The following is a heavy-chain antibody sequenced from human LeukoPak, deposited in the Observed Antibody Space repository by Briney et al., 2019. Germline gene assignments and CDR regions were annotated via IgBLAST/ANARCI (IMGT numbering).Heavy chain of an antibody. J-gene: IGHJ6*02. Sequence: GGSLRLSCAASGFTFSNYWMTWVRQAPGKKREWVANIKQDGSEKYYVDSVKGRFTISRDNAKNSLYLQMNSLSAEDTAVYYCARSETTYYYDSSVYFYYYYGMDVWGQGTTVTVSS. V-gene: IGHV3-7*01. CDR3: ARSETTYYYDSSVYFYYYYGMDV. CDR1: GFTFSNYW. CDR2: IKQDGSEK. D-gene: IGHD3-22*01.